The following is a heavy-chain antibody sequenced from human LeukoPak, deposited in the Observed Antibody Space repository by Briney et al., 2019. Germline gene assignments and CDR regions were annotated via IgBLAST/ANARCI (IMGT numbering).Heavy chain of an antibody. CDR3: TTDFMGYSYGYYFDY. CDR2: IKSKTDGGTT. J-gene: IGHJ4*02. CDR1: GFTFSNAW. D-gene: IGHD5-18*01. V-gene: IGHV3-15*01. Sequence: KPGGSLRLSCAASGFTFSNAWMSWVRQAPGKGLEWVGRIKSKTDGGTTDYAAPVKGRFTSSRDDSKNTLYLQMNSLKTEDTAVYYCTTDFMGYSYGYYFDYWGQGTLVTVSS.